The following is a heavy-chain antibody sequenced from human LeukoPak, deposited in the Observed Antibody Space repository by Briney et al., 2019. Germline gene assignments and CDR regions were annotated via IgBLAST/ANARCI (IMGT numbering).Heavy chain of an antibody. D-gene: IGHD3-3*01. Sequence: SETLSLTCTVPSGSISSYSWSWIRQPAGKGLEWIGRIYTSGSTNYNPSLKSRVTMSLDTSKSQVSLKLSSVTAADTAVYYCARGLIFGVVRGSPSAADAFDIWGQGTMVTVSS. CDR3: ARGLIFGVVRGSPSAADAFDI. CDR2: IYTSGST. J-gene: IGHJ3*02. V-gene: IGHV4-4*07. CDR1: SGSISSYS.